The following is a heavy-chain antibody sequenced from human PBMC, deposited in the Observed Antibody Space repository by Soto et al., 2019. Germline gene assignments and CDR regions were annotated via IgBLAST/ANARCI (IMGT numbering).Heavy chain of an antibody. J-gene: IGHJ4*02. Sequence: EVQLVESGGGLVKPGGSLRLSCAASGFTFSSYAMSWARQAPGKGLEWVSTISGSGVSTYYADSVRGRFTISRDNSKNTLYLQMNSLTAEDTAVYYCARDQGRGWFDYWGQGTLVTVSS. CDR2: ISGSGVST. CDR1: GFTFSSYA. D-gene: IGHD2-15*01. V-gene: IGHV3-23*04. CDR3: ARDQGRGWFDY.